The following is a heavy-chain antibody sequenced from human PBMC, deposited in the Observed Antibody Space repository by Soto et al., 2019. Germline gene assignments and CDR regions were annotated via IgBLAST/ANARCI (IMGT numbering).Heavy chain of an antibody. CDR3: AQSRVFIGAIVTLLDS. Sequence: EVQLLESGGGLVQPGGSLTLSCATSGFTFSSYAMVWVRQAAEMDLEWVASISNNGDTAYYADSVKGRFTISRGNSENTLYLQMNGLRADDPALYFCAQSRVFIGAIVTLLDSWGQGTQVTVSS. V-gene: IGHV3-23*01. CDR1: GFTFSSYA. J-gene: IGHJ4*02. D-gene: IGHD3-16*02. CDR2: ISNNGDTA.